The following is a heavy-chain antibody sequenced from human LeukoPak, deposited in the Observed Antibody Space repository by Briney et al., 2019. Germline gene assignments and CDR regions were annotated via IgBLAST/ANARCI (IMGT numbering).Heavy chain of an antibody. CDR2: IRYDGSNK. J-gene: IGHJ4*02. Sequence: GGSLRLSCAASGFTFSSYGMHWVRQAPGKGLEWVAFIRYDGSNKYYADSVKGRFTISRDNSKNTLYLQMNSLRAEDTAVYYCAKSRRRNYDYVWGSYRPSPLFDYWGQGTLVTASS. D-gene: IGHD3-16*02. CDR3: AKSRRRNYDYVWGSYRPSPLFDY. V-gene: IGHV3-30*02. CDR1: GFTFSSYG.